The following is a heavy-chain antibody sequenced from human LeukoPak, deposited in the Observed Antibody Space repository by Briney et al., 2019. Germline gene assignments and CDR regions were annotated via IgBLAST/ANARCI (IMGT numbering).Heavy chain of an antibody. CDR2: IRYEGSNK. V-gene: IGHV3-30*02. J-gene: IGHJ4*02. Sequence: PGGALRLPCAAAGFTFSSHGQHRGRQAPGKGLEGVAFIRYEGSNKYYADSVKGRFTISRDNSKNTLYLQMNSLRAEDTAVYYCAKVPWGAEMARWLQFPGPDYWGQGTLVTVSS. CDR3: AKVPWGAEMARWLQFPGPDY. CDR1: GFTFSSHG. D-gene: IGHD5-24*01.